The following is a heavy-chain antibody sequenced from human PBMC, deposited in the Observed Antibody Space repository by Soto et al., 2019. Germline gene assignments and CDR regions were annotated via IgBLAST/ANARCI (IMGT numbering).Heavy chain of an antibody. CDR3: ARDSSGYYRADYYYGMDV. CDR2: IYYSGST. J-gene: IGHJ6*02. D-gene: IGHD3-22*01. Sequence: QVQLQESDPGLVKPSQTLSLTCTVAGGSISSGGYYWSWIRQHPGKGLEWNGYIYYSGSTYYNPSLKSRVTISVDTSKNQFSLKLSSVTAADTAVYYCARDSSGYYRADYYYGMDVWGQGTTVTVSS. V-gene: IGHV4-31*03. CDR1: GGSISSGGYY.